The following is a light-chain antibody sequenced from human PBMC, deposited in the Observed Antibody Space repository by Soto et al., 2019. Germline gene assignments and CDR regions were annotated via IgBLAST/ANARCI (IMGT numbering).Light chain of an antibody. J-gene: IGLJ1*01. Sequence: QSALTQPPSASGTPGQRVTISCSGSSSNIGSNYVYWYQQLPGTAPKLLIYRNNQRPSGVPDRFSGSKSGTSASLAISGLRSEDEADYYCAAWDDSLSGYVFGTGNKVTV. V-gene: IGLV1-47*01. CDR3: AAWDDSLSGYV. CDR1: SSNIGSNY. CDR2: RNN.